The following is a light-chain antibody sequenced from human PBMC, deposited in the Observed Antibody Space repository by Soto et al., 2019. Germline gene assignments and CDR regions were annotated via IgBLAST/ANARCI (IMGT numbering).Light chain of an antibody. CDR2: DVS. J-gene: IGLJ1*01. V-gene: IGLV2-14*01. CDR1: SSDVGGYNY. Sequence: QSVLTQPASVSGSPGQSITISCTGTSSDVGGYNYVSWYQQHPGKAPKLMIYDVSNRPSGVSNRFSGSKSGNTASLTISGLQAEDEADYYCSSYTSSSTLGHVFGTGTKVTV. CDR3: SSYTSSSTLGHV.